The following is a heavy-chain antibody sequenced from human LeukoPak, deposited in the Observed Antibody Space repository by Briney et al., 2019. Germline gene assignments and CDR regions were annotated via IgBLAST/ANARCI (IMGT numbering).Heavy chain of an antibody. J-gene: IGHJ6*03. D-gene: IGHD2-15*01. CDR3: ARVRSGYCSGGSCNYYYYMDV. Sequence: GGSLRLSCAASGFIFSSYAMHWVRQAPGKGLEWVAVISYDGSGKYYADSVKGRFTISRDNAKNSLYLQMNSLRAEDTAVYYCARVRSGYCSGGSCNYYYYMDVWGKGTTVTVSS. CDR2: ISYDGSGK. CDR1: GFIFSSYA. V-gene: IGHV3-30*04.